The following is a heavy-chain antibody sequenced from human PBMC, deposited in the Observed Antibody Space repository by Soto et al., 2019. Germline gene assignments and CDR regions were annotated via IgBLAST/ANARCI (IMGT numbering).Heavy chain of an antibody. J-gene: IGHJ4*02. CDR2: IYFDGITT. CDR3: ARGGAMGVDY. CDR1: GFTFNTHW. V-gene: IGHV3-74*01. D-gene: IGHD1-26*01. Sequence: GGTLRLSCTASGFTFNTHWMQWVRQAPGKGLVWVSRIYFDGITTNYADSVKGRLTVSRDNAKNTVYLHVNTLSDEDTSVYYCARGGAMGVDYWGQGTLVTVSS.